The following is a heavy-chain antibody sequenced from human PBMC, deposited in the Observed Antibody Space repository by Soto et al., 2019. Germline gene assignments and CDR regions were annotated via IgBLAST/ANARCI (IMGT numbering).Heavy chain of an antibody. J-gene: IGHJ6*02. CDR3: ARHIPIFGLDV. CDR1: GASINTYY. Sequence: QVQLQESGPGLVKPSETLSLTCTVSGASINTYYWSWIRQPPGKGLEWIGYIFYNGSTNYNPSLKSRVTISXXTWKNQFSLKLSSVTAADTAMYYCARHIPIFGLDVWGQGTTLTVSS. V-gene: IGHV4-59*08. CDR2: IFYNGST. D-gene: IGHD7-27*01.